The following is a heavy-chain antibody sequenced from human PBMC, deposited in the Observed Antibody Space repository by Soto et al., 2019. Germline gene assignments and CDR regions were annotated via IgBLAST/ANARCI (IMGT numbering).Heavy chain of an antibody. Sequence: PGEPLKISCKSSGYSFSNWWIAWVRQMPGKGLEYMGIIYPSDSQTRYSPSFQGQVTISADKSISTAYLQWSSLKASDTAIYYCARHGFYGDYSSNYFDPWGQGTLVTVSS. CDR3: ARHGFYGDYSSNYFDP. D-gene: IGHD4-17*01. J-gene: IGHJ5*02. CDR2: IYPSDSQT. CDR1: GYSFSNWW. V-gene: IGHV5-51*01.